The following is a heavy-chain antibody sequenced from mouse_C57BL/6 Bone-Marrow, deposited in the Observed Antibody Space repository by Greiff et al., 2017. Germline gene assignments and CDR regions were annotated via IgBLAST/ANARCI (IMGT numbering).Heavy chain of an antibody. V-gene: IGHV1-81*01. CDR3: AREGDYYGSSYFDY. Sequence: QVQLKQSGAELARPGASVKLSCKASGYTFTSYGISWVKQRTGQGLEWIGEIYPRSGNTYYNEKFKGKATLTADKSSSTAYMELRSLTSEDSAVYFCAREGDYYGSSYFDYWGQGTTLTGSS. D-gene: IGHD1-1*01. CDR2: IYPRSGNT. J-gene: IGHJ2*01. CDR1: GYTFTSYG.